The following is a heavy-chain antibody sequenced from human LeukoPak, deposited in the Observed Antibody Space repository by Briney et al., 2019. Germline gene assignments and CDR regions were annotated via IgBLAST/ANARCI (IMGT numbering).Heavy chain of an antibody. J-gene: IGHJ6*03. V-gene: IGHV4-59*08. CDR2: IYYSGSN. CDR1: GGSISSYY. D-gene: IGHD3-10*01. CDR3: ARSPSGGSGRYYYYYMDV. Sequence: SETLSLTCTVSGGSISSYYWSWIRQPPGKGLEWLGYIYYSGSNNYNPSLKSRVTISVDTSKNQFSLKLSSVTAADTAVYYCARSPSGGSGRYYYYYMDVWGKGTTVTVSS.